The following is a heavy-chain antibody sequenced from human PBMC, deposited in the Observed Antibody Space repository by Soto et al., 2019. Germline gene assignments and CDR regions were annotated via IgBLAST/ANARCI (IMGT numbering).Heavy chain of an antibody. CDR3: ARQQVELYNWFDP. CDR1: GYTFTDYY. CDR2: INPNSGGT. D-gene: IGHD6-13*01. V-gene: IGHV1-2*02. Sequence: QVQLVQSGAEVKKPGASVKVSCKASGYTFTDYYMHWVRQAPGQGLEWMGWINPNSGGTHYAQKFQGRVTMTRDTSISTAYMELSRLRPDDTAVYYCARQQVELYNWFDPWGQGTLVTVSS. J-gene: IGHJ5*02.